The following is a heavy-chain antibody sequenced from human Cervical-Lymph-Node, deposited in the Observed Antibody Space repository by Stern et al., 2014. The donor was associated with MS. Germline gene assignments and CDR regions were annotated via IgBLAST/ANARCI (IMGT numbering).Heavy chain of an antibody. CDR1: GFRFSNYG. J-gene: IGHJ4*03. CDR2: ISYDGSNE. CDR3: AKDHYSNYGYFDY. V-gene: IGHV3-30*18. Sequence: DQLVESGGGVVQPGRSLRLSCVASSASGFRFSNYGMHWVRQAPGKGLEWVAFISYDGSNEYYADSVKGRFTTSRDNFKNTLYLQMNSLRAEDTAVYYCAKDHYSNYGYFDYWGQGTLVTVSS. D-gene: IGHD4-11*01.